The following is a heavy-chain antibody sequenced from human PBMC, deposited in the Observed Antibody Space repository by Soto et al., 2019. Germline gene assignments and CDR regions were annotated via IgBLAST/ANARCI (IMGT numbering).Heavy chain of an antibody. Sequence: EVQLVESGGGLVQPGGSLRLSCAASGFTFSSYEMNWVRQAPGKGLEWVSYISSSGSTIYYADSVKGRFTISRDNAKNSLYPQMNSLRAEDTAVYYCARVWTYYYDSSGCDYWGQGTLVTVSS. J-gene: IGHJ4*02. CDR2: ISSSGSTI. D-gene: IGHD3-22*01. V-gene: IGHV3-48*03. CDR3: ARVWTYYYDSSGCDY. CDR1: GFTFSSYE.